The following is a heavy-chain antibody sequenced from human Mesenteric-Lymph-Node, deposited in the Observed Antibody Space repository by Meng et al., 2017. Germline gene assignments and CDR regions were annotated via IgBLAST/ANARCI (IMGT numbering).Heavy chain of an antibody. Sequence: GESLKISCAASGFTFSSYGMHWVRQAPGKGLECVAVIWCDGSNKYYADSVKGRFTISRDNSKNTLYLQMSSLRAEDTAVYYCAKDLRGDSDSFDYWGQGTLVTVSS. CDR3: AKDLRGDSDSFDY. CDR1: GFTFSSYG. CDR2: IWCDGSNK. J-gene: IGHJ4*02. V-gene: IGHV3-33*06. D-gene: IGHD5-18*01.